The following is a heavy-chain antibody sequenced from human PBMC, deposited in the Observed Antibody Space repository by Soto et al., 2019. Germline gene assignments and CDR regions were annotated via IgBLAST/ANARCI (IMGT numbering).Heavy chain of an antibody. J-gene: IGHJ4*02. V-gene: IGHV1-69*05. CDR3: ARVPGTTRYWDF. D-gene: IGHD1-1*01. CDR1: GGTFSSYA. CDR2: IIPIFGTA. Sequence: GASVKVSCKASGGTFSSYAISWVRQAPGQGLEWMGGIIPIFGTANYAQKFQGRFTISRDNAENSLYLQMNSLSAEDTAVYYCARVPGTTRYWDFWGQGTLVTVSS.